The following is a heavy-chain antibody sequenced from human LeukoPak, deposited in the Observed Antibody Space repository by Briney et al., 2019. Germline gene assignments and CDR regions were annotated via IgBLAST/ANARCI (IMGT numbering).Heavy chain of an antibody. J-gene: IGHJ4*02. CDR2: ISASTGNT. D-gene: IGHD3-9*01. CDR1: GYTFTSNG. V-gene: IGHV1-18*04. CDR3: ENDIRYSFER. Sequence: GASVKVSCKASGYTFTSNGISWVRLAPGRGLELMGWISASTGNTNYAQKLQGRVTLTRDTSTSTAYMELRSLRSDDTAVYYSENDIRYSFERWGQGTLVTVSS.